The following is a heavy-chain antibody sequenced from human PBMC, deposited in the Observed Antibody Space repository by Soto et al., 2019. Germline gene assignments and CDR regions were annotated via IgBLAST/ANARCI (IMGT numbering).Heavy chain of an antibody. CDR3: ASARPGDQSGPIDY. V-gene: IGHV3-33*01. J-gene: IGHJ4*02. Sequence: GGSLRLSXAASGFTFSSYGMHWVRQAPGKGLEWVAVIWYDGSNKYYADSVKGRFTISRDNSKNTLYLQMNSLRAEDTAVSYCASARPGDQSGPIDYWGQGTLVTVSS. CDR1: GFTFSSYG. D-gene: IGHD7-27*01. CDR2: IWYDGSNK.